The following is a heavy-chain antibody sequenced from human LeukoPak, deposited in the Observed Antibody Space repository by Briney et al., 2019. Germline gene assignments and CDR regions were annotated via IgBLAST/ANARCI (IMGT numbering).Heavy chain of an antibody. CDR1: GGSISSGGYY. CDR2: IYYSGST. V-gene: IGHV4-31*03. Sequence: SETLSLTCTVSGGSISSGGYYWSWIRQHPGKGLEWIGYIYYSGSTYYNPSLKSRVTISVDTSKNQFSLKLSSVAAADTAVYYCASGLDLGYCSGGSCYSLGAFDIWGQGTMVTVSS. D-gene: IGHD2-15*01. J-gene: IGHJ3*02. CDR3: ASGLDLGYCSGGSCYSLGAFDI.